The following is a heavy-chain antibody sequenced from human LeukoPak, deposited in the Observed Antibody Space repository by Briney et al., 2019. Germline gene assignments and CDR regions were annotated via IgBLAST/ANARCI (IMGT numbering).Heavy chain of an antibody. Sequence: GASVKVSCKASGYTFTGYYMHWVRQAPGQGLEWMGWINPNSGGTNYAQKFQGRVTMTRDTSISTAYMELSRLRSDDTAVYYCARDLRSRGYDSDAFDIWGQGTMVTVSS. CDR1: GYTFTGYY. CDR3: ARDLRSRGYDSDAFDI. D-gene: IGHD5-12*01. V-gene: IGHV1-2*02. J-gene: IGHJ3*02. CDR2: INPNSGGT.